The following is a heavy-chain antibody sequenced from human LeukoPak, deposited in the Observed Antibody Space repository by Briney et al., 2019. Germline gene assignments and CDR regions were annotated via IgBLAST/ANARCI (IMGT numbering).Heavy chain of an antibody. CDR1: GGSISGYY. V-gene: IGHV4-34*01. J-gene: IGHJ4*02. Sequence: SETLSLTCAVYGGSISGYYWTWIRRPPGKGLEWIGEINRSGSTNYNPSLKSRVTVSLDTTKNQVSLKLSSVSAADTAVYYCASTGYCIGGSCYSNYFDHWGQGTLVTVSS. CDR3: ASTGYCIGGSCYSNYFDH. D-gene: IGHD2-15*01. CDR2: INRSGST.